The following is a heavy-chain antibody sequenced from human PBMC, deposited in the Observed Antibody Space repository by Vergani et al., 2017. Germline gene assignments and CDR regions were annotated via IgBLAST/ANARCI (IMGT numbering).Heavy chain of an antibody. CDR3: AKARDPNCKGGNCYSYYYGLDL. Sequence: QEQLLQSGGGEVQPGRSLRLSCSAAGFPFSDYGVHWVRQAPGKGLEWVSVISYDGNKKNYADSVKGRFTISRDNSKDTLYLQMNSLRVEDTAIYYCAKARDPNCKGGNCYSYYYGLDLWGQGTTVTVSS. CDR2: ISYDGNKK. D-gene: IGHD2-15*01. V-gene: IGHV3-30*18. J-gene: IGHJ6*02. CDR1: GFPFSDYG.